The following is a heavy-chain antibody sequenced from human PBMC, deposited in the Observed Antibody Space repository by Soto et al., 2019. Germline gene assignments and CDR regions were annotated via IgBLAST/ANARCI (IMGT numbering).Heavy chain of an antibody. CDR3: AKDRGSGESVEMATPNSAY. J-gene: IGHJ4*02. CDR1: GFTFSSYA. Sequence: PGGSLRLSCAASGFTFSSYAMSWVRQAPGKGLEWVSAISGSGGSTYYADSVKGRFTISRDNSKNTLYLQMNSLRAEDTAVYYCAKDRGSGESVEMATPNSAYWGQGTLVTVSS. V-gene: IGHV3-23*01. CDR2: ISGSGGST. D-gene: IGHD3-10*01.